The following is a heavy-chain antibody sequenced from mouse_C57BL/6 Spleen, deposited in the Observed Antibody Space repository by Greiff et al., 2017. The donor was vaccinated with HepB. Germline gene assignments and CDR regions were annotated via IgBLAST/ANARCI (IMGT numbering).Heavy chain of an antibody. Sequence: QVQLQQSGPGLVQPSQSLSITCTVSGFSLTSYGVHWVRQSPGKGLEWLGVIWSGGSTDYNAAFISRLSISKDNSTSQVFFKMNSLQADDTAIYYCARIYYGSRGFDYWGQGTTLTVSS. D-gene: IGHD1-1*01. CDR3: ARIYYGSRGFDY. V-gene: IGHV2-2*01. J-gene: IGHJ2*01. CDR1: GFSLTSYG. CDR2: IWSGGST.